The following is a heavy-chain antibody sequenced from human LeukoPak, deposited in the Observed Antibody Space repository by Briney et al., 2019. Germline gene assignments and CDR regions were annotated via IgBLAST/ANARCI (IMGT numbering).Heavy chain of an antibody. V-gene: IGHV4-30-2*01. CDR1: GGSISSGGYS. D-gene: IGHD4-23*01. CDR3: ARARGKGYYYGMDV. Sequence: SETLSLTCAVSGGSISSGGYSWSWIRQPPGKGLEWIGYIYHSGSTYYNPSLKSRVTISVDRSKNQFSLKLSSVTAADTAVYCCARARGKGYYYGMDVWGQGTTVTVSS. J-gene: IGHJ6*02. CDR2: IYHSGST.